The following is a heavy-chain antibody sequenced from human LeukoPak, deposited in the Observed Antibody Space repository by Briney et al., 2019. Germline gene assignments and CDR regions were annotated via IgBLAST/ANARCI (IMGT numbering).Heavy chain of an antibody. Sequence: GGSLRLSCAASVFTVGSNYMSWVREAPGKGMEWVSVIYSGGSTYYADSVKGRFTISRDNSKNTLYLQMNSLRAEDTAVYYCARSSGYDYYFDYWGQGTLVTVSS. J-gene: IGHJ4*02. CDR3: ARSSGYDYYFDY. V-gene: IGHV3-66*01. CDR2: IYSGGST. CDR1: VFTVGSNY. D-gene: IGHD3-22*01.